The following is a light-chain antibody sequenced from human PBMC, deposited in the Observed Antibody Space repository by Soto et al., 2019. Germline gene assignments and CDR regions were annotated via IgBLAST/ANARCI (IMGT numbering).Light chain of an antibody. V-gene: IGKV3-15*01. J-gene: IGKJ2*01. Sequence: EIVMTQSPATLSVSLGDRATLSCRASQSVVSYLAWYQQKPGQAPRLLIYGASTRATGIPARFSGSGSETDFTLTLSSLQSEDFAVYYCQQYDSWPPSYTFGQGTKLEIK. CDR2: GAS. CDR3: QQYDSWPPSYT. CDR1: QSVVSY.